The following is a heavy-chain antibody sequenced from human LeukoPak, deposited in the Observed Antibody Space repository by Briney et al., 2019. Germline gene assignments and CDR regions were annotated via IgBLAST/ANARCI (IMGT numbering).Heavy chain of an antibody. J-gene: IGHJ5*02. Sequence: ASVKVSCKASGYTFTGYYMHWVRQAPGQGLEWMGWINPNSGGTNYAQKFQGRVTMTRDTSISTAYMELSRLRSDDTAVYYCARDQGSDSSSWYQGNWFDPWGQGTLVTVSS. CDR3: ARDQGSDSSSWYQGNWFDP. V-gene: IGHV1-2*02. CDR1: GYTFTGYY. D-gene: IGHD6-13*01. CDR2: INPNSGGT.